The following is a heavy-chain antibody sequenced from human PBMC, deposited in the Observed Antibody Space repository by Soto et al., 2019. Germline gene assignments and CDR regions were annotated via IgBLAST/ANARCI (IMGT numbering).Heavy chain of an antibody. CDR3: ARELKNYYGSGSYYRSDYYGMDV. CDR2: MNPNSGNT. V-gene: IGHV1-8*01. J-gene: IGHJ6*02. Sequence: ASVKVSCKASGYTFTSYDINWVRQATGQGLEWKGWMNPNSGNTGYAQKFQGRVTMTRNTSISTAYMELSSLRSEDTAVYYCARELKNYYGSGSYYRSDYYGMDVWGQGTTVTVSS. CDR1: GYTFTSYD. D-gene: IGHD3-10*01.